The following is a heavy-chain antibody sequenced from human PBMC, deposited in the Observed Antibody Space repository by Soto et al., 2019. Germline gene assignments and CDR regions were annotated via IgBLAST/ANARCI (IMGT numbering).Heavy chain of an antibody. CDR3: ARDFSKSGWPFLFDY. D-gene: IGHD6-19*01. CDR2: IDPSDSYT. V-gene: IGHV5-10-1*01. Sequence: PGESLKISCKGSGYSFTSYWISWVRQMPGEGLEWMGRIDPSDSYTNYSPSFQGHVTISADKSISTAYLQMNSLRAEDTAVYYCARDFSKSGWPFLFDYWGQGTLVTVSS. CDR1: GYSFTSYW. J-gene: IGHJ4*02.